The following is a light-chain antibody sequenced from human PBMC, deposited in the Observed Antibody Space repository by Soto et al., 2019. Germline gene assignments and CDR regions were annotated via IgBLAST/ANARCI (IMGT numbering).Light chain of an antibody. J-gene: IGKJ1*01. CDR3: QQYGTSPWT. CDR2: SES. CDR1: QSVTSTY. Sequence: EILLTLAPGILSFSPDERATLSCKASQSVTSTYLAWHQQKSGQTHRLLISSESSRATGIPDRFSGSGSGTDFTLSISRLESEDFAVYYCQQYGTSPWTFGQGTKVDIK. V-gene: IGKV3-20*01.